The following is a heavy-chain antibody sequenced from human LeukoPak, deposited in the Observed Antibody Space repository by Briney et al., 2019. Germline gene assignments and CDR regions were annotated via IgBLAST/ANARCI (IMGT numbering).Heavy chain of an antibody. CDR3: ARVYSSGWHFDY. D-gene: IGHD6-19*01. J-gene: IGHJ4*02. Sequence: SETLSLTCTVSGGSISSYYWSWIRQPPGKGLEWIGYIYYSGSTNYNPSLKSRVTISVDTSKNQFSLKLSSVTAADTAVYYCARVYSSGWHFDYWGQGTLVTVSS. CDR1: GGSISSYY. CDR2: IYYSGST. V-gene: IGHV4-59*08.